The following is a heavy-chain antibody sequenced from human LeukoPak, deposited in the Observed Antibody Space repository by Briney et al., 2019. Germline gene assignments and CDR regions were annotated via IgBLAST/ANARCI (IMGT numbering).Heavy chain of an antibody. D-gene: IGHD1-7*01. CDR2: INPNSGGT. CDR3: ARLDNWNYEVDY. V-gene: IGHV1-2*02. CDR1: GYTFTGYY. J-gene: IGHJ4*02. Sequence: ASVKVSCKASGYTFTGYYMHWVRQAPGQGLEWMGWINPNSGGTNYAQKFQGRVTMTRDTSISTAYMELSSLRSDDTAVYYCARLDNWNYEVDYWGQGTLVTVSS.